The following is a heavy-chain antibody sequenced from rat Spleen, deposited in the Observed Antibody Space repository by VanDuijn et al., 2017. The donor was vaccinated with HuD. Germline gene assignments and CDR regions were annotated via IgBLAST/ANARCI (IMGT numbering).Heavy chain of an antibody. Sequence: EVQLVESGGGLVQPGRSLKLSCAASGFTFSDYAMAWVRQVPKKGLEWVATIIYDGSSIYYRDSVKGRFTISRDNARSTLYLQMDSLRSEDTATYYCGRHDDGYHHVDIWFAYWGQGTLVTVSP. J-gene: IGHJ3*01. CDR2: IIYDGSSI. CDR1: GFTFSDYA. D-gene: IGHD1-12*03. CDR3: GRHDDGYHHVDIWFAY. V-gene: IGHV5-17*01.